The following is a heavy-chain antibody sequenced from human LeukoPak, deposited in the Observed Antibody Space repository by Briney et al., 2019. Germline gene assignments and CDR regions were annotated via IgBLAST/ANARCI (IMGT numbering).Heavy chain of an antibody. V-gene: IGHV1-18*01. Sequence: ASVKVSFKASGYTFTINGISWVWQAPGQRLEWMGWISAYSGNTHYAQQFQGRVTMTTDTSTNTAYMELRTLRSDDTAVYYCATAVTGGIDFWGQGTLVTVSS. CDR3: ATAVTGGIDF. D-gene: IGHD2-21*02. CDR1: GYTFTING. J-gene: IGHJ4*02. CDR2: ISAYSGNT.